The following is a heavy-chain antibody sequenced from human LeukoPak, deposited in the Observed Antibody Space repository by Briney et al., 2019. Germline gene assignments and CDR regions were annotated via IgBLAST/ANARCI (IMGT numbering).Heavy chain of an antibody. V-gene: IGHV3-23*01. CDR3: AEGEEYYFDY. J-gene: IGHJ4*02. CDR2: ISKSGGST. Sequence: GGSLRLSCAASGFTFNNYAMSWVRQAPGKGLEWVSGISKSGGSTYYADSVKGRFTISRDNSKNTLYLQMNSLRAEDTAVYYCAEGEEYYFDYWGQGALVTVSS. CDR1: GFTFNNYA.